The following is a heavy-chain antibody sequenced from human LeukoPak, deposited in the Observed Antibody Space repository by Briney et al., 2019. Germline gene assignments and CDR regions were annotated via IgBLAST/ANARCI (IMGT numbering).Heavy chain of an antibody. V-gene: IGHV4-4*02. Sequence: SGTLSLTCAVSGGSISSSYWWSWVRQPPGKGLEWIGEVYHSGTTNYYLSLKSRVTISIEKSKNQFSLKLSSVTAADTAVYYCAGAYCGGDCYSGRAFDIWGQGTMVTVSS. CDR1: GGSISSSYW. CDR2: VYHSGTT. J-gene: IGHJ3*02. D-gene: IGHD2-21*02. CDR3: AGAYCGGDCYSGRAFDI.